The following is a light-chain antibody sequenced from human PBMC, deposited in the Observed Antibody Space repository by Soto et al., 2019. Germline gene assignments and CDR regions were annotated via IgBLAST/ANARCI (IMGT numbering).Light chain of an antibody. J-gene: IGLJ3*02. Sequence: QSALTQPPAASGSPGQSVTISCTGTSSDVGGYKYVSWYQQHPGKAPKLLIYEVSQRPSGVPDRFSGSKSGNTASLTVSGLQAEDEADYYCSSHAGSNXGVFGGGTKLTXL. CDR3: SSHAGSNXGV. CDR2: EVS. V-gene: IGLV2-8*01. CDR1: SSDVGGYKY.